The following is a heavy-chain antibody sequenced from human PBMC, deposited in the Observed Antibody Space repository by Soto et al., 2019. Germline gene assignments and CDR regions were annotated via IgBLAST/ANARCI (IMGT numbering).Heavy chain of an antibody. CDR3: AKGKYKSGWYDY. V-gene: IGHV3-23*01. D-gene: IGHD6-19*01. CDR1: GFTFSSYA. Sequence: EVQLLESGGGLVQPGGSLRLSCAASGFTFSSYARSWVRQAPGKGLEWVSAISGSGGSTYYADSVKGRFTISRDNSKNTLYLQMNSLRAEDTAVYYCAKGKYKSGWYDYWGQGTLVTVSS. J-gene: IGHJ4*02. CDR2: ISGSGGST.